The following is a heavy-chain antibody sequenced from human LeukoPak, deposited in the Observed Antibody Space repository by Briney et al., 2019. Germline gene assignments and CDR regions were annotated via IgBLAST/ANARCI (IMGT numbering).Heavy chain of an antibody. CDR1: GGSISSENW. V-gene: IGHV4-4*02. CDR3: ARGGGYYCDY. J-gene: IGHJ4*02. Sequence: SGTLSLTCGVFGGSISSENWWNWVRQPPGKGLEWIGETYHAGHINYNPSLKSRVTISMDKSKNQLYLKVTSVTAADTAVYYCARGGGYYCDYWGQGILVAVSS. D-gene: IGHD5-12*01. CDR2: TYHAGHI.